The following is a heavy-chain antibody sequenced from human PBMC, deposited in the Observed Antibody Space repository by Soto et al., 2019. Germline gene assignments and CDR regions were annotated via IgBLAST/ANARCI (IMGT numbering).Heavy chain of an antibody. V-gene: IGHV4-59*12. CDR1: GDSITSYY. CDR3: ARDRGITGTFRV. CDR2: IYYTGNT. J-gene: IGHJ3*01. D-gene: IGHD1-7*01. Sequence: PSESLSLTCTVSGDSITSYYWSWIRQPPGKGLEWIGYIYYTGNTNYNPSLGSRVTISVDTSKNQFSLKLRSVTAADTAIYYCARDRGITGTFRVWGQGTMVTVSS.